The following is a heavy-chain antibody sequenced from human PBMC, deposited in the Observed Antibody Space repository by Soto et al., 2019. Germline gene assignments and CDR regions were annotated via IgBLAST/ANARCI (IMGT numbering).Heavy chain of an antibody. D-gene: IGHD1-26*01. V-gene: IGHV3-74*01. Sequence: GGSLRLSCAASGFTFGSHWMHWVRQAPGKGLVWVSRINNDGSTTTYADSVKGRFTISRDDAKNTLYLQMNSLRAEDTAVYYCVRGYSGTYRIDYWGQGTPVTVSS. CDR2: INNDGSTT. CDR1: GFTFGSHW. CDR3: VRGYSGTYRIDY. J-gene: IGHJ4*02.